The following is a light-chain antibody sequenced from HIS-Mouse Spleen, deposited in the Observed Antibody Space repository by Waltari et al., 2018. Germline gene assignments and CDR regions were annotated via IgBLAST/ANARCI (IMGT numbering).Light chain of an antibody. J-gene: IGLJ2*01. CDR1: SSYVGRYNL. Sequence: QSALTQPASVSGSPGQSITISCTGTSSYVGRYNLLSWYQQHPGKAPKLMIYEGSKRPSGVSNRFSGSKSGNTASLTISGLQAEDEADYYCCSYAGSSTSVVFGGGTKLTVL. V-gene: IGLV2-23*01. CDR2: EGS. CDR3: CSYAGSSTSVV.